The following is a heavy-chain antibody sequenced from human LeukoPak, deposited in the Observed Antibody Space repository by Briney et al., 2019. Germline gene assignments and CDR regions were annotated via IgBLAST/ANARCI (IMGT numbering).Heavy chain of an antibody. Sequence: PGRSLRLSCAASGFTFSSYAMHWVRQAPGKGLEWVAVISYDGSNKYYADSVKGRFTISRDNSKNTLYLQMNSLRAEDTAVYYCARDRVAAAHDPAEYFQHWGQGTLVTVSS. D-gene: IGHD6-13*01. V-gene: IGHV3-30*04. J-gene: IGHJ1*01. CDR2: ISYDGSNK. CDR3: ARDRVAAAHDPAEYFQH. CDR1: GFTFSSYA.